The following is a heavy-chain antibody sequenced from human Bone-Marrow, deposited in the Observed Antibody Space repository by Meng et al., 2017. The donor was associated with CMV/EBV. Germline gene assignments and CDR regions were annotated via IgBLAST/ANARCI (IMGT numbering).Heavy chain of an antibody. J-gene: IGHJ4*02. V-gene: IGHV3-48*03. CDR3: ASSFSGGSSGWWEY. Sequence: GESLKISCAASGFTFSSYEMNWVRQAPGKGLEWVSYISSSGSTIYYADSVKGRFTISRDNAKNSLYLQMNSLRAEDTAVYYCASSFSGGSSGWWEYWGQGKLVNFAS. CDR1: GFTFSSYE. CDR2: ISSSGSTI. D-gene: IGHD6-19*01.